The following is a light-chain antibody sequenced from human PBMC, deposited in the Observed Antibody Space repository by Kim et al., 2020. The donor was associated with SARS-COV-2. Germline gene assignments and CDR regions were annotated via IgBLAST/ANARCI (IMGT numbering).Light chain of an antibody. CDR1: QSVYSNY. Sequence: EIVLTQSPGTLSLSPGERATLSCRASQSVYSNYLAWYQQKLGQPPRLLIYHASSRATGIPDRFSGSGSGTDFALTISRLEPEDYAVYYCQQYGSSWTFGQGTKLEI. J-gene: IGKJ1*01. CDR3: QQYGSSWT. V-gene: IGKV3-20*01. CDR2: HAS.